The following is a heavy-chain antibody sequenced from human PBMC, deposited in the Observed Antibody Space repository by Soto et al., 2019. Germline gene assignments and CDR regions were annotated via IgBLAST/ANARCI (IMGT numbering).Heavy chain of an antibody. J-gene: IGHJ6*02. CDR3: AKSPAFYGMDV. Sequence: EVQLVESGGGLVQPGRSLRLSCAASGFTFDDYAMHWVRQAPGKGLEWVSGISWNSGSIGYADSVKGRFTISRDNAKNSLYLQMNSLRAEDTALSYCAKSPAFYGMDVWGQGTTVTVSS. CDR1: GFTFDDYA. CDR2: ISWNSGSI. V-gene: IGHV3-9*01.